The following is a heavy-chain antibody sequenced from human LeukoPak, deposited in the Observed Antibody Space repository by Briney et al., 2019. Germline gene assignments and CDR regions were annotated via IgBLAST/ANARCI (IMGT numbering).Heavy chain of an antibody. Sequence: PSETLSLTCTVSGGSVSSSGYYWGWIRQPPGKGLEWIGAMYNIYNSGESYHNPSLKSRVTISLNTSKNQFSLKLTSVTAADTAVYYCARVSLVRGAPDYYFDYWGQGTLVTVSS. V-gene: IGHV4-39*07. D-gene: IGHD3-10*01. CDR3: ARVSLVRGAPDYYFDY. CDR1: GGSVSSSGYY. J-gene: IGHJ4*02. CDR2: IYNSGES.